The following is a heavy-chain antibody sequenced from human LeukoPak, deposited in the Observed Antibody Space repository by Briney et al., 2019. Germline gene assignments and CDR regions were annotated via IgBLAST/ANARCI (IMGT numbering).Heavy chain of an antibody. Sequence: GGSLRLSCAASGFTFSSFAMTWVRQAPGKGLEWVSSMSSGGTYIYYPDSVRGRFTISRDNAKNSLYLLMNNLRAEDTGVYYCARDRPTGVSRVFLVQWGQGTLVTVSS. V-gene: IGHV3-21*01. J-gene: IGHJ4*02. CDR1: GFTFSSFA. CDR3: ARDRPTGVSRVFLVQ. D-gene: IGHD3-3*01. CDR2: MSSGGTYI.